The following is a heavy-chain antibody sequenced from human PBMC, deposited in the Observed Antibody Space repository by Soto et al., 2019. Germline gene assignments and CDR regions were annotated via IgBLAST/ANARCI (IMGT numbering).Heavy chain of an antibody. D-gene: IGHD6-13*01. CDR3: AKENGYSSSWFEFDY. CDR1: GFTFSSYA. Sequence: GGSLRLSCAASGFTFSSYAMHRVRQAPGKGLEWVAVISYDGSNKYYADSVKGRFTISRDNSKNTLYLQMNSLRAEDTAVYYCAKENGYSSSWFEFDYWGQGTLVTVSS. J-gene: IGHJ4*02. V-gene: IGHV3-30-3*01. CDR2: ISYDGSNK.